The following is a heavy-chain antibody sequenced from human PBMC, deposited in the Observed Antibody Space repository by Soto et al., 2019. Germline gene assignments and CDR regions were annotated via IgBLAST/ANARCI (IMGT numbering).Heavy chain of an antibody. V-gene: IGHV1-46*01. CDR2: INPSGGST. CDR3: AADPPPLLVPAAWGMDV. J-gene: IGHJ6*02. Sequence: ASVKVSCKASGYTFTNFYMHWVRQAPGQGLEWMGVINPSGGSTSYAQNFQGRVTMTRDTSTSTVYMEVSSLRSEDTAVYYCAADPPPLLVPAAWGMDVWG. CDR1: GYTFTNFY. D-gene: IGHD2-2*01.